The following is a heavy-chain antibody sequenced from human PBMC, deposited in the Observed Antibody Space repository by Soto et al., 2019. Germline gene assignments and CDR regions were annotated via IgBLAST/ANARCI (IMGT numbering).Heavy chain of an antibody. CDR3: TRLLGLDIVASHP. Sequence: GGSLRLSCAASGFTFSGSAMHWVRQASGKGLEWVGRIRSKANSYATAYAASVKGRFTISRDDSKNTAYLQMNSLKTEDTAVYYCTRLLGLDIVASHPWGQGTLVTVSS. D-gene: IGHD5-12*01. V-gene: IGHV3-73*01. CDR2: IRSKANSYAT. J-gene: IGHJ5*02. CDR1: GFTFSGSA.